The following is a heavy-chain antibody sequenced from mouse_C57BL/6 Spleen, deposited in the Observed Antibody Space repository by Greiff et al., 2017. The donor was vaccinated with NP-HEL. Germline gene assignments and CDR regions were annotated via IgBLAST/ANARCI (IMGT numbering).Heavy chain of an antibody. CDR3: APLYYGYDDYAMDY. V-gene: IGHV5-17*01. Sequence: EVKVVESGGGLVKPGGSLKLSCAASGFTFSDYGMHWVRQAPEKGLEWVAYISSGSSTIYYADTVKGRFTISRDNAKNTLTLQITSLWSADTAMYYCAPLYYGYDDYAMDYWGQGTSVTVSS. CDR2: ISSGSSTI. CDR1: GFTFSDYG. J-gene: IGHJ4*01. D-gene: IGHD2-2*01.